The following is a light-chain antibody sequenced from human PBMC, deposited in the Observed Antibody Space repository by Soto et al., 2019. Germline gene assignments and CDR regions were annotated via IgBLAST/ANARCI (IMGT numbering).Light chain of an antibody. CDR2: KAS. V-gene: IGKV1-5*03. CDR1: QSISSW. J-gene: IGKJ4*01. CDR3: QQYNSYPLT. Sequence: IQMTQSPSSLSAFVGDRVTITCRASQSISSWLAWYQQKPGKAPKLLIYKASSLESGVPSRFSGSGSGTEFTLTISSLQPDDFAPYYCQQYNSYPLTFGGGTKVDIK.